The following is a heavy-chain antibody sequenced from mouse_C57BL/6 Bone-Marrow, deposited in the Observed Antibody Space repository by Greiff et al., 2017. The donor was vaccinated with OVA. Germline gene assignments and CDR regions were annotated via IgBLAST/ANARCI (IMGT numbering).Heavy chain of an antibody. V-gene: IGHV2-2*01. CDR1: GFSLTSYG. D-gene: IGHD2-2*01. Sequence: VKLMESGPGLVQPSQSLSITCTVSGFSLTSYGVHWVRQSPGKGLEWLGVIWSGGSTDYNAAFISRLSISKDNSKSQVFFKMNSLQADDTAIYYCARNEGWLRFDYWGQGTTLTVSS. J-gene: IGHJ2*01. CDR3: ARNEGWLRFDY. CDR2: IWSGGST.